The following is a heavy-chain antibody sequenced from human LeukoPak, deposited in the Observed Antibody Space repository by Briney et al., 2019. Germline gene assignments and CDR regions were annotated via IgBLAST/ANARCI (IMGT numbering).Heavy chain of an antibody. Sequence: ASVKVSCKASGYTFSSYDINWVRQATGRGLEWMGWMNPNSGNTGYAQKFQGRVSMTSNTSISTAYMELSSLRSEDTAVYYCTRGLRREQQLMRAFDDWGQGTLVTASS. CDR2: MNPNSGNT. CDR3: TRGLRREQQLMRAFDD. CDR1: GYTFSSYD. V-gene: IGHV1-8*01. J-gene: IGHJ4*02. D-gene: IGHD6-13*01.